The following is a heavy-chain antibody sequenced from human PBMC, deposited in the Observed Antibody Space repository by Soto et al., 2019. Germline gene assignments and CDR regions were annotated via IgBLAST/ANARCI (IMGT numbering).Heavy chain of an antibody. V-gene: IGHV3-74*01. D-gene: IGHD2-15*01. CDR1: GFSFSGFW. CDR2: ISSDGTTT. Sequence: PGGSLSLSCAASGFSFSGFWMHWGRQAPGKGLVWVSRISSDGTTTSYADSVKGRFNISRDNAKNTLYLEMNSLRAEDTAVYYCARDDIHCSGGRCYGVPMDVWGKGTTVTVSS. J-gene: IGHJ6*03. CDR3: ARDDIHCSGGRCYGVPMDV.